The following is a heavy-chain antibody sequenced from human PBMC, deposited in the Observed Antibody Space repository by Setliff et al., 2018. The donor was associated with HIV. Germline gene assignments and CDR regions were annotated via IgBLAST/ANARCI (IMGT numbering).Heavy chain of an antibody. CDR2: ISHSGST. J-gene: IGHJ2*01. CDR1: GYSISSGYY. CDR3: LLWTGYYTYWFFDL. V-gene: IGHV4-38-2*01. Sequence: SETLSLTCAVSGYSISSGYYGGWIRPPPGKGLEWIGSISHSGSTYYNPSLKSRGPMSVDTSKNHVSLRLSSVTAADTAVYYCLLWTGYYTYWFFDLWGRGALVTVS. D-gene: IGHD3-3*01.